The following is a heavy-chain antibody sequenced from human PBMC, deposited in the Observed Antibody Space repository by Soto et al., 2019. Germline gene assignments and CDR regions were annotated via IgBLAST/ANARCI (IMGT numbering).Heavy chain of an antibody. CDR3: ATDYYDSSGYRPGRFDP. CDR2: ISSSSSYI. Sequence: GGSLRLSFAASGFTFSSYSMNWVRQAPVKGLEWVSSISSSSSYIYYADSVKGRFTISRDNAKNSLYLQMNSLRAEDTAVYYCATDYYDSSGYRPGRFDPWGQGT. CDR1: GFTFSSYS. V-gene: IGHV3-21*01. D-gene: IGHD3-22*01. J-gene: IGHJ5*02.